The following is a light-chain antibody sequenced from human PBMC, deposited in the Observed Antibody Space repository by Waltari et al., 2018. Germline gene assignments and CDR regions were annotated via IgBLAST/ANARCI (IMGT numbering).Light chain of an antibody. CDR1: QSISRH. V-gene: IGKV1-39*01. CDR2: AAS. CDR3: QQSYSTPRA. Sequence: DIQMTQSPSSLSASVGDRVIITCRASQSISRHLNWYQQKAGKAPKLLIYAASSLQSGVPLRFSGSGSGTDFTLTISSLQPEDFATYYCQQSYSTPRAFGPGTKVDIK. J-gene: IGKJ3*01.